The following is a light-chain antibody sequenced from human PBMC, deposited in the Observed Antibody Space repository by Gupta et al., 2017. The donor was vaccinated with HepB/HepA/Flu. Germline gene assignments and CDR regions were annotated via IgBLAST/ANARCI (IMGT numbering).Light chain of an antibody. V-gene: IGKV1-33*01. J-gene: IGKJ1*01. Sequence: IEITESPSSLSASVGDRVTITCQASQDISNYLNWYQQKPGKAPKLLIYDASKVETGVPSRFSGSGSGTDFTFTISSLQPEDIATYYCQQYYNLPLTFGQGTKVEIK. CDR3: QQYYNLPLT. CDR2: DAS. CDR1: QDISNY.